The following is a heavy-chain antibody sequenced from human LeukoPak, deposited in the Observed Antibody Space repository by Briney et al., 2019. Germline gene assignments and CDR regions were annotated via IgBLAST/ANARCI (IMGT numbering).Heavy chain of an antibody. V-gene: IGHV1-18*01. CDR1: GYTFTSYG. J-gene: IGHJ1*01. CDR2: ISAYNGNT. CDR3: ARTGYCSSTSCYGSEYFQH. D-gene: IGHD2-2*01. Sequence: ASVKFSCKASGYTFTSYGISWVRQAPGQGLEWMGWISAYNGNTNYAQKLQGRVTMTTDTSTSTAYMELRSLRSDDTAVYYCARTGYCSSTSCYGSEYFQHWGQGTLVTVSS.